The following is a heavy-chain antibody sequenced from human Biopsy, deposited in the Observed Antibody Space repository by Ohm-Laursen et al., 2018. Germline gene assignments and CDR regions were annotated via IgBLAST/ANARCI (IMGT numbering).Heavy chain of an antibody. CDR1: GDTFTTSA. Sequence: SVKVSCKSSGDTFTTSAISWVRQVPGQGLDWMGRNIPILGTVDYGQNFQGRVTIRADTSTTFLELTSLRYDDTAVYYCASGNIGGVGLDVWGLGTTVTVSS. CDR2: NIPILGTV. J-gene: IGHJ6*02. CDR3: ASGNIGGVGLDV. D-gene: IGHD3-10*01. V-gene: IGHV1-69*04.